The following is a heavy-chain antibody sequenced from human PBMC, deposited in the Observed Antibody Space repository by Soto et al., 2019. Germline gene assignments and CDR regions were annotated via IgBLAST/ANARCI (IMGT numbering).Heavy chain of an antibody. CDR1: GFSLSSNGMR. Sequence: TVLNHTQTLTLPCTFSGFSLSSNGMRVGWMRQPLGMALEWLALIYWNDDKRYSPSLKSRLTITKDTSKNQVVLTMTNMDPVDTATYYCAHSFTPPYYYDSSGTPPRHWGQGTLVTLSS. V-gene: IGHV2-5*01. J-gene: IGHJ4*02. D-gene: IGHD3-22*01. CDR2: IYWNDDK. CDR3: AHSFTPPYYYDSSGTPPRH.